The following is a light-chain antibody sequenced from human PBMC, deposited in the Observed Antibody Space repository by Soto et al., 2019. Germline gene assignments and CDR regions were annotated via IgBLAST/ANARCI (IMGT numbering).Light chain of an antibody. V-gene: IGKV3-20*01. J-gene: IGKJ1*01. CDR1: QSVGSRY. CDR3: QQYGSSPWT. Sequence: EIVLTQSPGTLSLSPGERATLSCRASQSVGSRYLAWFQQTPGQAPRLLIYGASNRATGIPDRFSGSGSGTDFILTISRLEPEDFAVYYCQQYGSSPWTFGQGTKVDIK. CDR2: GAS.